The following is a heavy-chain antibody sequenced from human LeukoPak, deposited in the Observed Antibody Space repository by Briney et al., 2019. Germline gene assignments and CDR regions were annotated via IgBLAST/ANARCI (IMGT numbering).Heavy chain of an antibody. V-gene: IGHV1-46*01. CDR2: INPSGGST. CDR3: VPSADLYYFDY. D-gene: IGHD2-2*01. CDR1: GYTFTSYY. J-gene: IGHJ4*02. Sequence: ASVKVSCKSSGYTFTSYYMHWVRQAPGQGLEWMGIINPSGGSTSYAQKFQGRVTMTRDTSISTAYMELSRLRSDDTAVYYCVPSADLYYFDYWGQGTQVTVSS.